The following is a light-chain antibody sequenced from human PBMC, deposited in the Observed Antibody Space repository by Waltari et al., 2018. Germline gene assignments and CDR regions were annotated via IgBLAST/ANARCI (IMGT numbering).Light chain of an antibody. V-gene: IGLV8-61*01. Sequence: QPVVTQEPSFSVSPGGTVTLTFGLSSGPVSTSSSPSWYQQIPGQAPRTLMYSTNTRSSGVPDRFSGSILGNKAALTITGAQADDECDYYCVLYMGSGIHVFGTGTKVTVL. J-gene: IGLJ1*01. CDR2: STN. CDR1: SGPVSTSSS. CDR3: VLYMGSGIHV.